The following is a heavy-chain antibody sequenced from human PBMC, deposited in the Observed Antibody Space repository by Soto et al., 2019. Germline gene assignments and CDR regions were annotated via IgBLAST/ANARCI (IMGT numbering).Heavy chain of an antibody. V-gene: IGHV3-33*01. CDR1: GFTFSSYG. D-gene: IGHD1-20*01. CDR2: IWYDGSNK. J-gene: IGHJ4*02. CDR3: ARDPGNWNPGDNFDY. Sequence: HPGGSLRLSCAASGFTFSSYGMHWVRQAPGKGLEWVAVIWYDGSNKYYADSVKGRFTISRDNSKNTLYLQMNSLRAEDTAVYYCARDPGNWNPGDNFDYWGQGTLVTVSS.